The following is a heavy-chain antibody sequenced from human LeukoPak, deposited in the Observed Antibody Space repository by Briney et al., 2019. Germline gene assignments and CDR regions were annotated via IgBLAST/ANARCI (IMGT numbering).Heavy chain of an antibody. J-gene: IGHJ5*02. CDR2: ISYDGSNK. Sequence: GRSLRLSCAASGFTFSSYGMHWVRQAPGKGLEWVTVISYDGSNKYYADSVKGRFTISRDNAKNTLYLQMNSLRAEDTAVYYCARGQYYYDSSGLNWFDPWGQGTLVTVSS. CDR1: GFTFSSYG. CDR3: ARGQYYYDSSGLNWFDP. D-gene: IGHD3-22*01. V-gene: IGHV3-30*03.